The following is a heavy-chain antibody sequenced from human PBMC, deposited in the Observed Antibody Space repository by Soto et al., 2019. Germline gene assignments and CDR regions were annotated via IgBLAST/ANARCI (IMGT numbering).Heavy chain of an antibody. CDR2: IYYSGST. V-gene: IGHV4-31*03. CDR1: GGSISSGGYY. Sequence: KTSETLSLTCTVSGGSISSGGYYWSWIRQHPGKGLEWIGYIYYSGSTYYNPSLKSRVTISVDTSKNQFSLKLSSVTAADTAVYYCARSPQSNDYYYEDYWGQGTLVTVSS. CDR3: ARSPQSNDYYYEDY. D-gene: IGHD3-22*01. J-gene: IGHJ4*02.